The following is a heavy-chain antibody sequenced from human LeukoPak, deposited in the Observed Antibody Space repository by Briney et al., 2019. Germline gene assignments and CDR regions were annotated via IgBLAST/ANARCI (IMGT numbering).Heavy chain of an antibody. CDR1: GFTFSIYE. J-gene: IGHJ4*02. V-gene: IGHV3-48*03. CDR2: IDTSGTTT. Sequence: PGGSLRLSCAAYGFTFSIYEMNWVRQAPGKGLEWISYIDTSGTTTYYADSVRGRFTISRDNAKNSLYLQMNSLRAEDTAVYYCARDHGMGAAALNYWGQGTLVTVSS. D-gene: IGHD6-13*01. CDR3: ARDHGMGAAALNY.